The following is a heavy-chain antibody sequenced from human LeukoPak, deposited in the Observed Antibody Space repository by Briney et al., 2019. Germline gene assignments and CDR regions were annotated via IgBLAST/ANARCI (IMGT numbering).Heavy chain of an antibody. V-gene: IGHV1-18*01. Sequence: ASVKVSCKASGYTFTSYGISWVRQAPGQGLEWMGWISAYNGNTNYAQKLQGRVTMTTDTSTSTAYMELGSLRSDDTAVYYCARDYRYCDILTGYYAFDYWGPGTLVTVSS. CDR3: ARDYRYCDILTGYYAFDY. CDR2: ISAYNGNT. D-gene: IGHD3-9*01. CDR1: GYTFTSYG. J-gene: IGHJ4*02.